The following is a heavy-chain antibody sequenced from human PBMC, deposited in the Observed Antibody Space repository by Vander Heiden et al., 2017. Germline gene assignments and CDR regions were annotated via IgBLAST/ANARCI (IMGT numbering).Heavy chain of an antibody. Sequence: QVQLQQSGPGLVKPAQTLSLTCAISGDSVSTNSAASIWMRQSPSRGLEWLARTYYRSKWYNAYAVSVRSRVTISPDTSKNQFSLQLNYVTPEDTAVYYCARQYSWNSFDYWGQGTLVTVSS. CDR3: ARQYSWNSFDY. CDR2: TYYRSKWYN. J-gene: IGHJ4*02. V-gene: IGHV6-1*01. D-gene: IGHD1-26*01. CDR1: GDSVSTNSAA.